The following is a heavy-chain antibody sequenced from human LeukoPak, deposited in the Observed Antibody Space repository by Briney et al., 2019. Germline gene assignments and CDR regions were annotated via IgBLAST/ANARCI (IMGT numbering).Heavy chain of an antibody. CDR3: ARLGYSSGSDY. CDR2: INHNSGGT. J-gene: IGHJ4*02. CDR1: GYTFTGYY. Sequence: ASVKVSCKASGYTFTGYYMHWVRQAPGQGLEWMGWINHNSGGTNYAQKFQGRVTMTRDTSISTAYMELSRLRSDDTAVYYCARLGYSSGSDYWGQGTLVTVSS. D-gene: IGHD6-19*01. V-gene: IGHV1-2*02.